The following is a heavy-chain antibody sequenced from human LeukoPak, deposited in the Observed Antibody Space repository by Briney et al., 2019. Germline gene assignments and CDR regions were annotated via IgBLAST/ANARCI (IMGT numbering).Heavy chain of an antibody. J-gene: IGHJ4*02. V-gene: IGHV3-48*04. CDR3: ARLRGYSYGYGDY. CDR1: GLTFSSYS. CDR2: FSSSGNTI. D-gene: IGHD5-18*01. Sequence: GGSLRLSCAASGLTFSSYSMNWVRQASGKGLEWVSYFSSSGNTIDYADSVKGRFTISRDNAKNSLYLQMVSLRAEDTAVYYCARLRGYSYGYGDYWGQGTLVTVSS.